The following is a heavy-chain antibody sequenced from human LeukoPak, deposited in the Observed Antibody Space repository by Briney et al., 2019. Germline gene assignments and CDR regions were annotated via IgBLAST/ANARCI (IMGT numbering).Heavy chain of an antibody. CDR3: AELGITMIGGV. J-gene: IGHJ6*04. CDR1: GFTFDDYA. Sequence: GGSLRLSCAASGFTFDDYAMHWVRQAPGKGLEWVSGISWNSGVIGYADSVKGRFTISRDNAKNSLYLQMNSLRAEDTAVYYCAELGITMIGGVWGKGTTVTISS. D-gene: IGHD3-10*02. CDR2: ISWNSGVI. V-gene: IGHV3-9*01.